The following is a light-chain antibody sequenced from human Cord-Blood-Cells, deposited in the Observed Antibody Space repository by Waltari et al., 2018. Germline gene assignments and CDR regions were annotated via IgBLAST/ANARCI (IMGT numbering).Light chain of an antibody. CDR3: QVWDSSSDHSYV. CDR1: NIGSKS. J-gene: IGLJ1*01. CDR2: YDS. V-gene: IGLV3-21*04. Sequence: SYVLTQPPSVSVAPGKTARITCGGNNIGSKSVHWYQQKPGKAPVLVIYYDSDRPSGIPERFSGSNSGNTATLTISRVEAGDEADYYCQVWDSSSDHSYVFGTGTKVTVL.